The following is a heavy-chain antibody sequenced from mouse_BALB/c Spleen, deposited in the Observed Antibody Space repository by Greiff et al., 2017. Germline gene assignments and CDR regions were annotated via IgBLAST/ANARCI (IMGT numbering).Heavy chain of an antibody. D-gene: IGHD4-1*01. J-gene: IGHJ4*01. Sequence: EVQGVESGGGLVQPGGSRKLSCAASGFTFSSFGMHWVRQAPEKGLEWVAYISSGSSTIYYADTVKGRFTISRDNPKNTLFLQMTSLRSEDTAMYYCARSGTYYAMDYWGQGTSVTVSS. CDR3: ARSGTYYAMDY. CDR2: ISSGSSTI. CDR1: GFTFSSFG. V-gene: IGHV5-17*02.